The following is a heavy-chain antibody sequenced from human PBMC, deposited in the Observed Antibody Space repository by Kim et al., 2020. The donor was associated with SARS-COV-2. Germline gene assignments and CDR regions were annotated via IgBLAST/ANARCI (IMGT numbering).Heavy chain of an antibody. CDR1: GYTFTGYY. J-gene: IGHJ4*02. V-gene: IGHV1-2*02. CDR2: INPNSGGT. CDR3: ARDRPRTSSSLDY. Sequence: ASVKVSCKASGYTFTGYYMHWVRQAPGQGLEWMGWINPNSGGTNYAQKFQGRVTMPRDTSISTAYMELGRRRSDDTAVYYCARDRPRTSSSLDYWGQGTLVTVSS.